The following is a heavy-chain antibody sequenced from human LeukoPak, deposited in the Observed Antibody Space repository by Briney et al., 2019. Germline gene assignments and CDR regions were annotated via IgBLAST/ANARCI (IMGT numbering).Heavy chain of an antibody. V-gene: IGHV3-7*01. CDR3: ARWGGSVVPAANDAFDI. Sequence: GGSLRLSCAASGFTFGSYWMSWVRQAPGKGLEWVANIKQDGSEKYYVDSVKGRFTISRDNAKNSLYLQMNSLRAEDTAVYYCARWGGSVVPAANDAFDIWGQGTMVTVSS. CDR1: GFTFGSYW. J-gene: IGHJ3*02. CDR2: IKQDGSEK. D-gene: IGHD2-2*01.